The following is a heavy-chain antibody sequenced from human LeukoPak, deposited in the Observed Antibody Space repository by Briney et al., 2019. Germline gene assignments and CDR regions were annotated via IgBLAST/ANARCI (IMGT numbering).Heavy chain of an antibody. V-gene: IGHV4-61*02. CDR1: GGSISSGSYY. CDR2: IYTSGST. J-gene: IGHJ4*02. D-gene: IGHD1-1*01. Sequence: SETLSLTCTVSGGSISSGSYYWSWIRQPAGKGLEWIGRIYTSGSTNYNPSLKSRVTISVDTSKNQFSLKLSSVTAADTAVYYCARDRGAGTNRYWNAYFDYWGQGTLVTVAS. CDR3: ARDRGAGTNRYWNAYFDY.